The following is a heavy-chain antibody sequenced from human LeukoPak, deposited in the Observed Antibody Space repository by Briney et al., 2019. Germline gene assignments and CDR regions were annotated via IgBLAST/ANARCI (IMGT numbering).Heavy chain of an antibody. V-gene: IGHV3-11*01. J-gene: IGHJ6*02. Sequence: LSLTCTVSGGSIRSYYCSWIRQPPGKGLEWVSYISSSGSTIYYADSVKGRFTISRDNAKNSLYLQMNSLRAEDTAVYYCARRAKVGVYYYYGMDVWGQGTTVTVSS. D-gene: IGHD3-10*01. CDR1: GGSIRSYY. CDR3: ARRAKVGVYYYYGMDV. CDR2: ISSSGSTI.